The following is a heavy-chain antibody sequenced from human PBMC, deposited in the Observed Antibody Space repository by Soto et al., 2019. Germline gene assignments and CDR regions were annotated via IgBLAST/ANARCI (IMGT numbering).Heavy chain of an antibody. J-gene: IGHJ4*02. CDR3: AKESLSTYYDILTASPTIAYDY. CDR2: ISYDGSNK. V-gene: IGHV3-30*18. Sequence: GGSLRLSCAASGFTFSSYGMHWVRQAPGKGLEWVAVISYDGSNKYYADSVKGRFTISRDNSKNTLYLQMNSLRAEDTAVYYCAKESLSTYYDILTASPTIAYDYWGQGTLVTVSS. CDR1: GFTFSSYG. D-gene: IGHD3-9*01.